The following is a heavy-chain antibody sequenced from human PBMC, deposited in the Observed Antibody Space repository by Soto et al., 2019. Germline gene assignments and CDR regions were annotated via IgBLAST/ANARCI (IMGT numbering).Heavy chain of an antibody. CDR1: GFTFSSYA. CDR3: AKDSPGALLWFGEPMVHDAFDI. V-gene: IGHV3-23*01. CDR2: ISGSGGST. Sequence: GGSLRLSCAASGFTFSSYAMSWVRQAPGKGLEWVSAISGSGGSTYYADSVKGRFTISRDNSKNTLYLQMNSLRAEDTAVYYCAKDSPGALLWFGEPMVHDAFDIWGQGTMVTVSS. J-gene: IGHJ3*02. D-gene: IGHD3-10*01.